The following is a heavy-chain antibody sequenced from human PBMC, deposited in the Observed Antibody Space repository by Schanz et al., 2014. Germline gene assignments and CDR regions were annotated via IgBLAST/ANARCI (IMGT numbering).Heavy chain of an antibody. Sequence: VQLVESGGGVVQPGRSLRLSCAASGFTFSNYWMHWVRQAPGKGLVWVSRINSDETTTTYADSVKGRFTISRDNAKNTLILQMNSLRAEDTAVYYCARGGSSDWYGLFDSWGPGTLVTVSS. V-gene: IGHV3-74*02. J-gene: IGHJ4*02. CDR1: GFTFSNYW. CDR3: ARGGSSDWYGLFDS. CDR2: INSDETTT. D-gene: IGHD6-19*01.